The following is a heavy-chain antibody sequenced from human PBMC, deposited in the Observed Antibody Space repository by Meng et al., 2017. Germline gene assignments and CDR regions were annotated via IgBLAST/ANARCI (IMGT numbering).Heavy chain of an antibody. CDR2: INPSSGGT. Sequence: ASVKVSCKASGYTFTDYYIYWVRQAPGQGLELMGCINPSSGGTNYAQKFQGRVTMTRDTSISTAYMELSSLRSDDTAVYYCARMRGRRLVEDAFDIWGQGTMVTVSS. CDR1: GYTFTDYY. V-gene: IGHV1-2*02. D-gene: IGHD3-16*01. J-gene: IGHJ3*02. CDR3: ARMRGRRLVEDAFDI.